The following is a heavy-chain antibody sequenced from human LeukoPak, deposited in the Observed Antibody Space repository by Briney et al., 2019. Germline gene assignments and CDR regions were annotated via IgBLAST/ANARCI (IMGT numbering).Heavy chain of an antibody. V-gene: IGHV3-21*01. CDR2: ISSSSSYI. J-gene: IGHJ4*02. CDR1: GFTFSSYS. Sequence: PGGSLRLSCAASGFTFSSYSMNWVRQAPGKGLEWVSSISSSSSYISYADSVKDRFTTSRDNAKNSLYLQMNSLRAEDTAVYYCAREGLYSSSWESDYWGQGTLVTVSS. D-gene: IGHD6-13*01. CDR3: AREGLYSSSWESDY.